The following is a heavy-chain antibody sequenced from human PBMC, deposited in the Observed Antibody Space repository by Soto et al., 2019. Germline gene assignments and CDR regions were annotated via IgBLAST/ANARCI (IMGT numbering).Heavy chain of an antibody. CDR1: GGSFSCYY. Sequence: QVQLQQWGAGLLKPSETLSLTCAVYGGSFSCYYWSWIRQPPGKGLEWIGEINHSGSTNYNPSLKSRVTISVDTSKNQFSLKLSSVTAADTAVYYCARVTGRYYYGMDVWGQGTTVTVSS. J-gene: IGHJ6*02. CDR2: INHSGST. CDR3: ARVTGRYYYGMDV. V-gene: IGHV4-34*01.